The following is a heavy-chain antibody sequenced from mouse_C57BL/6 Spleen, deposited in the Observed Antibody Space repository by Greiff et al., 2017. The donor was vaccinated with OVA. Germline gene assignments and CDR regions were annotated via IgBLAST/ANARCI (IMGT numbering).Heavy chain of an antibody. V-gene: IGHV1-74*01. J-gene: IGHJ4*01. CDR2: IHPSDSDT. CDR3: AREPYYYGSSSWAMDY. D-gene: IGHD1-1*01. CDR1: GYTFTSYW. Sequence: QVQLQQPGAELVKPGASVKVSCKASGYTFTSYWMHWVKQRPGQGLEWIGRIHPSDSDTNYNQKFKGKATLTVDKSSSTAYMQLSSLTSEDSAVYYCAREPYYYGSSSWAMDYWGQGTSVTVSS.